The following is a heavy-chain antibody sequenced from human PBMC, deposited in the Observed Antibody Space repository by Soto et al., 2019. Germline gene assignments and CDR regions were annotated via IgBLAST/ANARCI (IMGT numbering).Heavy chain of an antibody. CDR3: ARPRFLESNWFDP. CDR2: MNPNSGNT. J-gene: IGHJ5*02. V-gene: IGHV1-8*02. CDR1: GYTFTGYY. Sequence: ASVKVSCKASGYTFTGYYMHWVRQAPGQGLEWMGWMNPNSGNTGYAQKFQGRVTMTRNTSISTAYMELSSLRSEDTAVYYCARPRFLESNWFDPWGQGTLVTVSS. D-gene: IGHD3-3*01.